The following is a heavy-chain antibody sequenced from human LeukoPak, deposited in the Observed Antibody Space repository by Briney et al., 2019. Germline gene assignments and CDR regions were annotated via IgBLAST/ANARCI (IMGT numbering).Heavy chain of an antibody. CDR1: GYTFTSYY. CDR3: ARDGTIPLQTENWFDP. J-gene: IGHJ5*02. D-gene: IGHD1-1*01. CDR2: INPSGGST. Sequence: GASVKVSCKASGYTFTSYYMHWVRQAPGQGLEWMGIINPSGGSTSYAQKFQGRVTMTRDTSTSTVYMELSSLRSEDTAVYYRARDGTIPLQTENWFDPWGQGTLVTVSS. V-gene: IGHV1-46*01.